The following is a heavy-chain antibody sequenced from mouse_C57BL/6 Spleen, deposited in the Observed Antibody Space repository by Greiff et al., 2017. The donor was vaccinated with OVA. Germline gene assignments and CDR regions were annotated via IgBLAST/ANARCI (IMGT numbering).Heavy chain of an antibody. D-gene: IGHD2-5*01. V-gene: IGHV5-17*01. CDR3: ATRYSNYPAWFAY. J-gene: IGHJ3*01. Sequence: EVQGVESGGGLVKPGGSLKLSCAASGFTFSDYGMHWVRQAPEKGLEWVAYISSGSSTIYYADTVKGRFTISRDNAKNTLFLQMTSLRSDDTAMYYCATRYSNYPAWFAYWGQGTLVTVSA. CDR2: ISSGSSTI. CDR1: GFTFSDYG.